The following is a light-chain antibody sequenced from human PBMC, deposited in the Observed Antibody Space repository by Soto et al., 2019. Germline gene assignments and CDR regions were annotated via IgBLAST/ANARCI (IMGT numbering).Light chain of an antibody. V-gene: IGKV1-39*01. J-gene: IGKJ4*01. Sequence: DIQMTQFPSSLSASVGDRVTITCRASQSISSYLNWYQQKPGKAPKLLIYAASSLQSGVPSRFSGSGYGTYFTLTTSSLRPEHFATYYCHQSYSTPLTLGGGIKGDIK. CDR3: HQSYSTPLT. CDR2: AAS. CDR1: QSISSY.